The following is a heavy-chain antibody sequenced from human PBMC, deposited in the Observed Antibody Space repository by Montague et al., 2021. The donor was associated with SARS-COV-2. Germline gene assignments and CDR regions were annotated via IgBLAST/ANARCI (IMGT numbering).Heavy chain of an antibody. CDR2: IYYRGST. Sequence: SETLSLTCTVSNGSINNYYWSWVRQPPGKRLEWIGYIYYRGSTNYNPSLESRVTMSIDTSKNQFSLKLRSVTAADRAVYFCAREGLHNWFDPWGQGTLVIVSS. CDR1: NGSINNYY. J-gene: IGHJ5*02. V-gene: IGHV4-59*01. CDR3: AREGLHNWFDP.